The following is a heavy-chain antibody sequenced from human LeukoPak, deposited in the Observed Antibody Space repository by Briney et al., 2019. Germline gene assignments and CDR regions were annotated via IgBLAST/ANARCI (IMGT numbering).Heavy chain of an antibody. D-gene: IGHD3-10*01. V-gene: IGHV3-30*18. CDR2: IGNDGRAK. Sequence: GGSLRLSCAGSGFTTGFTFSDYGIHWVRQAPGKGLEWVAVIGNDGRAKYYADSVRGRFTISRDNIENTVFLQMNSLSSDDTAVYFCAKEEARGVNAFDSWGQGTLVTVSS. J-gene: IGHJ4*02. CDR3: AKEEARGVNAFDS. CDR1: GFTTGFTFSDYG.